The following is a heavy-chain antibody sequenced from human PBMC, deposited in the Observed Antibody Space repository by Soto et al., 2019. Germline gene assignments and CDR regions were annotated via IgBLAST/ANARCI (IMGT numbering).Heavy chain of an antibody. J-gene: IGHJ4*02. CDR2: IRPYNGNT. Sequence: ASVKVSCKASGYIFTSYYIHWVRQAPGQGLEWMGWIRPYNGNTNYAQKLQGRVTMTTDTSTSTAYMELRSLRSDDTAVYYCARDLPPQDYWGQGTLVTVSS. V-gene: IGHV1-18*04. CDR1: GYIFTSYY. CDR3: ARDLPPQDY.